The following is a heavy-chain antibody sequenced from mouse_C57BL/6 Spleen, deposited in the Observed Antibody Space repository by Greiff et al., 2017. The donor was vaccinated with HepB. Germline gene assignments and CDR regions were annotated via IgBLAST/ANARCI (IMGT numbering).Heavy chain of an antibody. CDR2: IYPGSGST. D-gene: IGHD2-3*01. Sequence: VQLQQPGAELVKPGASVKMSCKASGYTFTSYWITWVKQRPGHGLEWIGDIYPGSGSTNYNEKFKSKATLTVDTSSSTAYMQLSSLTSEDSAVYYCARRENGYSYWYFDVWGTGTTVTVSS. J-gene: IGHJ1*03. CDR3: ARRENGYSYWYFDV. V-gene: IGHV1-55*01. CDR1: GYTFTSYW.